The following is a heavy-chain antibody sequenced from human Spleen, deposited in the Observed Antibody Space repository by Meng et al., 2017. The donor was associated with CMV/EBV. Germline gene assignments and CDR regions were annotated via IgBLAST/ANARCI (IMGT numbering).Heavy chain of an antibody. D-gene: IGHD3-22*01. CDR1: GGSFIGYY. Sequence: VYGGSFIGYYWSWIRQSPTKGLEWIGEILHDGSTHDNPSLKSRVTISIDTSKNQFSLRLSSVTAADTAVYYCARGGYYFDSEGVDYWGRGTLVTVSS. V-gene: IGHV4-34*01. CDR2: ILHDGST. J-gene: IGHJ4*02. CDR3: ARGGYYFDSEGVDY.